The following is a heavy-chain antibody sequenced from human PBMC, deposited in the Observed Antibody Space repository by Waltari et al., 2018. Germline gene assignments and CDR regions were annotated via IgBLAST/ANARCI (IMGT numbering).Heavy chain of an antibody. D-gene: IGHD1-1*01. J-gene: IGHJ4*02. CDR3: ASGLAYMYD. CDR2: ICDDVRNK. CDR1: GFTYSSYG. Sequence: QVQLVESGGGVVKPGRSLRLHCAASGFTYSSYGMHWVRQAPGKWLGWVSLICDDVRNKYEAHTVEGRFTISRDNSKNTLYLQINSLRAEDSAVYYCASGLAYMYDWGQGTLVTVSS. V-gene: IGHV3-33*01.